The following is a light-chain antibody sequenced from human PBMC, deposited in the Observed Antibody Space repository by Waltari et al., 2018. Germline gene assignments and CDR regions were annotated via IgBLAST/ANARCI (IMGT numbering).Light chain of an antibody. CDR3: QQYTNWPLT. V-gene: IGKV3D-15*01. J-gene: IGKJ4*01. CDR2: GAS. Sequence: EIVMTQSPATLSVSPGERATLSCTASQSISDSLGWYQQRPGQAPRLLIYGASTRATGIPARFSGSGSGTEFTLTISSLQSEDFAVYYCQQYTNWPLTFGGGTKVEI. CDR1: QSISDS.